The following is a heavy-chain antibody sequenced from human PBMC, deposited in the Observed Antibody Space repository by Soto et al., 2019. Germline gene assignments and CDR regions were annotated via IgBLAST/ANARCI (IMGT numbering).Heavy chain of an antibody. J-gene: IGHJ6*02. Sequence: SETLSLTCSFFGDSMSPYYWSWIRQSPGKGLEWIANIYYRGNTNYNPSLESRVTISIDTSKNQFSLKLNSLTAADTAVYYCARHSKKTGDFDYYYGMDVWGQGTTVT. CDR2: IYYRGNT. CDR1: GDSMSPYY. V-gene: IGHV4-59*08. D-gene: IGHD7-27*01. CDR3: ARHSKKTGDFDYYYGMDV.